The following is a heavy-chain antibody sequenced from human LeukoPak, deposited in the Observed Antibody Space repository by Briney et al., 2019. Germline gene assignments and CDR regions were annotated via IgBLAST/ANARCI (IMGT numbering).Heavy chain of an antibody. CDR3: ARAPELLDAFDI. D-gene: IGHD1-26*01. Sequence: PGGSLRLSCAASGFTFSSYSMNWVRQAPGKGLEWVSSISSSSSYIYYADSVKGRFTISRDNAKNSLYLQMNSLRAEDTAVYYCARAPELLDAFDIWGQGTMVTVSS. J-gene: IGHJ3*02. CDR2: ISSSSSYI. V-gene: IGHV3-21*01. CDR1: GFTFSSYS.